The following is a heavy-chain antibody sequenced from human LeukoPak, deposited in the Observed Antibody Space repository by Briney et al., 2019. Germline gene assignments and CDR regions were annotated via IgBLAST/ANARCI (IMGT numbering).Heavy chain of an antibody. CDR3: ARGAKSSSSSFRWFDP. CDR2: INHSGST. CDR1: GGSFSGYY. Sequence: SETLSLTCAVYGGSFSGYYWSWIRQPPGEGLEWIGEINHSGSTNYNPSLKSRVTISVDTSKNQFSLKLSSVTAADTAVYYCARGAKSSSSSFRWFDPWGQGTLVTVSS. V-gene: IGHV4-34*01. D-gene: IGHD6-6*01. J-gene: IGHJ5*02.